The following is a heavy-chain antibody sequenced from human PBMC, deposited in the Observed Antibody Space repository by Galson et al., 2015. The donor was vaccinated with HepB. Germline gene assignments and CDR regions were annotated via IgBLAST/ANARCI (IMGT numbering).Heavy chain of an antibody. CDR3: ARGDYYIPLRLKPFHN. V-gene: IGHV1-69*10. J-gene: IGHJ4*02. Sequence: SVKVSCKASGGAFSNYAISWVRQAPGQGLEWMGGIIAMFEIVKYSQKFQGRVTSTADNSTETAYMEMRSLTSEDTAVYYCARGDYYIPLRLKPFHNWGQGTLVTVSS. CDR2: IIAMFEIV. D-gene: IGHD3-10*01. CDR1: GGAFSNYA.